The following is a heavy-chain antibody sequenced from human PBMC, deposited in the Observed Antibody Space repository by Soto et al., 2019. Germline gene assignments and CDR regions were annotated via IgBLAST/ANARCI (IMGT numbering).Heavy chain of an antibody. CDR2: IKQDGSEK. J-gene: IGHJ6*01. D-gene: IGHD3-3*01. V-gene: IGHV3-7*01. CDR3: ARDRYSYYDFWSGSLPYYYYGMDV. CDR1: GFTFSSYW. Sequence: GGSLRLSCAASGFTFSSYWMSWVRQAPGKGLEWAANIKQDGSEKYYVDSVKGRFTISRDNAKNSLYLQMNSLRVEDTAVYYCARDRYSYYDFWSGSLPYYYYGMDVWGQGTTVTVSS.